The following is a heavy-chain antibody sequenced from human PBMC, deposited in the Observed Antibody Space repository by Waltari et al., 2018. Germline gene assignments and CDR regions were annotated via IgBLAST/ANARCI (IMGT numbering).Heavy chain of an antibody. CDR2: IYHSGST. CDR1: GGSISSGGSP. Sequence: QLQLQESGPGLVNPSQTLSLTCAVSGGSISSGGSPWSWIRQPPGKGLEWIGYIYHSGSTYYNPSLKSRVTISVDRSKNQFSLKLSSVTAADTAVYYCARGEVYYGDYFDYWGQGTLVTVSS. J-gene: IGHJ4*02. D-gene: IGHD4-17*01. V-gene: IGHV4-30-2*01. CDR3: ARGEVYYGDYFDY.